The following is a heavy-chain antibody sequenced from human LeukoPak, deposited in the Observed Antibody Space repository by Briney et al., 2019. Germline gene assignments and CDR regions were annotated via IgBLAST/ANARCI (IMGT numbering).Heavy chain of an antibody. CDR2: IKQDGSES. CDR3: ASGGSYNVY. Sequence: GGSLRLFCVASGFILSSYWTSWVRQAPGKGLEWVANIKQDGSESFCVDSVRGRFPISGDIAKHSLSLQMQAQRCGDAGVLQCASGGSYNVYWGQGTLVTVSS. D-gene: IGHD1-26*01. CDR1: GFILSSYW. J-gene: IGHJ4*02. V-gene: IGHV3-7*01.